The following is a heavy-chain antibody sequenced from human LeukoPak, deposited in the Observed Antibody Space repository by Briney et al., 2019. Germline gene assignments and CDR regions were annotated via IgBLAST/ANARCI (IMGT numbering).Heavy chain of an antibody. CDR2: IHYSGSP. J-gene: IGHJ4*02. D-gene: IGHD1-26*01. CDR3: ARDLGSGRYLGHY. Sequence: PSETLSLTCTVSGGSISRYYWSWIRQPPGKGLERVGHIHYSGSPNYNPSLQSRVTISVDTSKNQFSLKLNSVTAADTAVYYCARDLGSGRYLGHYWVQGTLVTVSS. V-gene: IGHV4-59*01. CDR1: GGSISRYY.